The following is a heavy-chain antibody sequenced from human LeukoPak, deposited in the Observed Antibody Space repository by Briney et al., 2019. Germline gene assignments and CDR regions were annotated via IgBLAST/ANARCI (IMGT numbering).Heavy chain of an antibody. J-gene: IGHJ4*02. V-gene: IGHV4-59*01. CDR3: ARVNPFLGGSVSILDY. D-gene: IGHD2/OR15-2a*01. CDR1: GGSISSYY. CDR2: IYYSGST. Sequence: SETLSLTCTVSGGSISSYYWSWIRQPPGKGLEWIGYIYYSGSTNYNPSLKSRVTISVDTSKNQFSLKLSSVTAADTAVYYCARVNPFLGGSVSILDYWGQGTLVTVSS.